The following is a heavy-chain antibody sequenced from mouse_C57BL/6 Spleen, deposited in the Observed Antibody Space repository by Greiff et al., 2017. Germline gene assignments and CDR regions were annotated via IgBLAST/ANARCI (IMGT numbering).Heavy chain of an antibody. J-gene: IGHJ2*01. CDR1: GYTFTDYY. Sequence: EVQLQQSGPVLVKPGASVKMSCKASGYTFTDYYMNWVKQSHGKSLEWIGVINPYNGGTSYNQKFKGKATLTVDKSSSPAYMELNSLTSEDSAVYYCAGGMGLRRDFDYWGQGATLTVSS. D-gene: IGHD2-2*01. CDR3: AGGMGLRRDFDY. V-gene: IGHV1-19*01. CDR2: INPYNGGT.